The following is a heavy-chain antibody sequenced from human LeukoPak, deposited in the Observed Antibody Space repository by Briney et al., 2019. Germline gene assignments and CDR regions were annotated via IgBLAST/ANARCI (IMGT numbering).Heavy chain of an antibody. D-gene: IGHD2/OR15-2a*01. CDR1: GFAFSSYG. V-gene: IGHV3-33*01. Sequence: GGSLRLSCAASGFAFSSYGMHWVRQAPGKGLEWVALIWYDGSNKYYADSVKGRLTISRDNSKNTLYLQMNSLRAEDTAIYYCAREGPRGNSQFDYWGQGTLVTVSS. CDR3: AREGPRGNSQFDY. CDR2: IWYDGSNK. J-gene: IGHJ4*02.